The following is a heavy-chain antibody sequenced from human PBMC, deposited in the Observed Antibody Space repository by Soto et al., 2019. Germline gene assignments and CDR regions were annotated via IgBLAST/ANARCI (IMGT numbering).Heavy chain of an antibody. Sequence: PSETLSLTCSVSGASISSYYYTWIRQTPGKGLEWIGYIYLGGSINYNPSFKSRVIISVDTSKNQFSVRLSSVTAADTAVYYCARHNYDSSGYYHYYYYGMDVWGQGTTVTVSS. CDR2: IYLGGSI. CDR1: GASISSYY. D-gene: IGHD3-22*01. V-gene: IGHV4-59*08. J-gene: IGHJ6*02. CDR3: ARHNYDSSGYYHYYYYGMDV.